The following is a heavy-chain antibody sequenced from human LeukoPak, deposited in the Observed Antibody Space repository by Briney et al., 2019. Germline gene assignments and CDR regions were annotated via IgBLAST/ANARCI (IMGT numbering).Heavy chain of an antibody. CDR3: ATGGYSYGPISGLDY. D-gene: IGHD5-18*01. V-gene: IGHV3-53*05. J-gene: IGHJ4*02. CDR2: IYSGGST. CDR1: GFTVSSNY. Sequence: PGGSLRLSCAASGFTVSSNYMSWVRQAPGKGLEWVSVIYSGGSTYYADSVKGRFTISRDNSKNTLYLQMNSLRSEDTAVYYCATGGYSYGPISGLDYWGQGTLVTVSS.